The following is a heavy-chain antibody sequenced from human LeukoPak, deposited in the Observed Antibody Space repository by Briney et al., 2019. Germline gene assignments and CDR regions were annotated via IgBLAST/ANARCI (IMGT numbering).Heavy chain of an antibody. J-gene: IGHJ6*04. D-gene: IGHD5-12*01. CDR3: AIAQNNHGYVYFGMDV. V-gene: IGHV1-69*06. CDR1: GDTFDNHA. Sequence: SVNVSYKASGDTFDNHALRGVGQAPGQGREGMGAIIPMYGTSNYAQKFQGRVEIIADKSTSTAYMELNSLTSEDTAVYYCAIAQNNHGYVYFGMDVWGKGTTVTVSS. CDR2: IIPMYGTS.